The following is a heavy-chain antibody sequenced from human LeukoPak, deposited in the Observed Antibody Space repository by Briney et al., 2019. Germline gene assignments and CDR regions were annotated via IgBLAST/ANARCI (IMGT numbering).Heavy chain of an antibody. J-gene: IGHJ4*02. V-gene: IGHV3-48*01. CDR2: ISSSSGTM. CDR3: VSFYETY. CDR1: GFTFSRYN. Sequence: PGGSLRLSCVASGFTFSRYNMNWVRQAPGKGLEWVSYISSSSGTMYYADSVKGRFTISRDNAKTSLYLQMNSLRAEDTAVYYCVSFYETYWGRGTLVTVSS. D-gene: IGHD2-2*01.